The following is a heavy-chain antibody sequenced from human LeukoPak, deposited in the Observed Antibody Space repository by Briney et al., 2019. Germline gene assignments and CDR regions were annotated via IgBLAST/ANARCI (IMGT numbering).Heavy chain of an antibody. CDR2: ISSSSSTI. D-gene: IGHD2/OR15-2a*01. Sequence: QPGGSLRLSCAASGFTFSSYSMNWVRQAPGKGLEWVSYISSSSSTIYYADSVKGRFTISRDNAKNSLYLRMNSLRAEDTAVYYCARDGIFSRSGPDYWGQGTLVTVSS. CDR3: ARDGIFSRSGPDY. V-gene: IGHV3-48*04. J-gene: IGHJ4*02. CDR1: GFTFSSYS.